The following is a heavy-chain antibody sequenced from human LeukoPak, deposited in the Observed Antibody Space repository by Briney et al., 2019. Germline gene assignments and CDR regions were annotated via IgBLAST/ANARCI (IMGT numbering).Heavy chain of an antibody. J-gene: IGHJ4*02. CDR3: ARGGYYDSSGYSRN. V-gene: IGHV1-2*02. CDR2: INPNSGGT. D-gene: IGHD3-22*01. Sequence: AAVKVSCMASGYTFNGYHMQWVRQAPAKGGEGMQWINPNSGGTNYAQKFQGRVTMTRDTSISTAYMELSRLRSDDTAVYYCARGGYYDSSGYSRNGGQGTLVAVSS. CDR1: GYTFNGYH.